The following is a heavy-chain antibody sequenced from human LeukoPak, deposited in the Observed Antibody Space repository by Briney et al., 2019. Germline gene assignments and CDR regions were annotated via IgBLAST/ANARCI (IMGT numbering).Heavy chain of an antibody. CDR2: INHSGST. CDR3: ARDRCSSTSCSLGFLDV. Sequence: PSETLSLTCAVYGGSFSGYYWSWIRQPPGKGLEWIGEINHSGSTNYNPSLKSRVTISVDTSKNQFSLKLSSVTAADTAVYYCARDRCSSTSCSLGFLDVWGKGTTVTVSS. J-gene: IGHJ6*04. D-gene: IGHD2-2*01. V-gene: IGHV4-34*01. CDR1: GGSFSGYY.